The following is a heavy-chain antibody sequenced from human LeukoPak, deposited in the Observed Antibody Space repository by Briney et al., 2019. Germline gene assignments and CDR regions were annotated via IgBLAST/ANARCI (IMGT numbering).Heavy chain of an antibody. CDR1: GGSFSDYY. Sequence: SETLSLTCAVYGGSFSDYYWSWIRQPPGKGLEWIGEINHSGSTNYNPSLKSRVTISVDTSKNQFSLKLSSVTAADTAVYYCARGPVSYYYDSRGAFDIWGQGTMVTVSS. V-gene: IGHV4-34*01. J-gene: IGHJ3*02. D-gene: IGHD3-22*01. CDR3: ARGPVSYYYDSRGAFDI. CDR2: INHSGST.